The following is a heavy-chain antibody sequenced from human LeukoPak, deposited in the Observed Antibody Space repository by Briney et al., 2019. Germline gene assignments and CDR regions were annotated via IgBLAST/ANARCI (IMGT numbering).Heavy chain of an antibody. CDR3: ARSMVRDINYYYYGMDV. Sequence: SVKVSCKASGGTFSSYAVSWVRQAPGQGLEWMGGIIPIFGTANYAQKFQGRVTITADESTNTAYMELSSLRSEDTAVYHCARSMVRDINYYYYGMDVWGQGTTVIVSS. V-gene: IGHV1-69*13. D-gene: IGHD3-10*01. CDR1: GGTFSSYA. J-gene: IGHJ6*02. CDR2: IIPIFGTA.